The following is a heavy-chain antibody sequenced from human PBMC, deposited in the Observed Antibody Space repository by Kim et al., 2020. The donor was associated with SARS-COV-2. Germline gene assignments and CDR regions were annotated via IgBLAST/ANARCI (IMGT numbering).Heavy chain of an antibody. CDR3: ARGKLGMRAYYYMDV. CDR2: IYYSGST. J-gene: IGHJ6*03. CDR1: GGSISSGGYY. D-gene: IGHD7-27*01. Sequence: SETLSLTCTVSGGSISSGGYYWSWIRQHPGKGLEWIGYIYYSGSTYYNPSLKSRVTISVDTSKNQFSLKLSSVTAADTAVYYCARGKLGMRAYYYMDVWGKGTTVTVSS. V-gene: IGHV4-31*03.